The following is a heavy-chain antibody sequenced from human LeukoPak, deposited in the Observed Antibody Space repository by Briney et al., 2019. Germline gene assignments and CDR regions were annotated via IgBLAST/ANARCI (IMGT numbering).Heavy chain of an antibody. CDR1: GYTFTSYG. V-gene: IGHV1-8*03. D-gene: IGHD4-17*01. CDR2: MNPYSGDR. CDR3: ARTTSLTASGYDY. J-gene: IGHJ4*02. Sequence: GASVKVSCKASGYTFTSYGINWVRQATGQGLEWLGWMNPYSGDRGYAQKFQGRLSITSDTSISTAYMELSSLRSDDTAVYFCARTTSLTASGYDYWGQGTLVTVSS.